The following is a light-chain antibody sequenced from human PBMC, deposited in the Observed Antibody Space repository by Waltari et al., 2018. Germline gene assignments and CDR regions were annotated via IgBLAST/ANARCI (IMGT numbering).Light chain of an antibody. V-gene: IGKV1-9*01. CDR3: QQLTSYPFT. J-gene: IGKJ4*01. Sequence: IQLTQSPSSLSAYVGDRVTITCRASQGISSFLAWYQQKPGKAPKLLIYAASTLQSGVPSRFSGSGSGTDFTLTISSLQPEDFATYYCQQLTSYPFTFGGGTKVEIK. CDR2: AAS. CDR1: QGISSF.